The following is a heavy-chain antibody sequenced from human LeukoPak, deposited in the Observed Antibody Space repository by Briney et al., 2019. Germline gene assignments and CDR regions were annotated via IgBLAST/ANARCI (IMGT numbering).Heavy chain of an antibody. V-gene: IGHV7-4-1*02. Sequence: ASVKVSCKPSGYTFTDYAINWVRQAPGQGLEYMGWVNTNTGNPTYAQGFTGRFVFSSVSSVSTAYLQITSLKADDSAIYFCASCNDSSGYFAYWGQGTLVTVSS. CDR1: GYTFTDYA. D-gene: IGHD3-22*01. J-gene: IGHJ4*02. CDR3: ASCNDSSGYFAY. CDR2: VNTNTGNP.